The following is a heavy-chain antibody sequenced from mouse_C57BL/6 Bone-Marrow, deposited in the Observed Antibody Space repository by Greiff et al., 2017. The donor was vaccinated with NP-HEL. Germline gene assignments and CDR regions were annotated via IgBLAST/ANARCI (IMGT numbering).Heavy chain of an antibody. Sequence: QVQLQQPGAELVKPGASVKLSCKASGYTFTSYWMQWVKQRPGQGLEWIGEIDPSDSYTNYNQKFKGKATLTVDTSSSTAYMQLSILTSEDSAVYYCARYYGSSFDYWGQGTTLTVSS. D-gene: IGHD1-1*01. V-gene: IGHV1-50*01. CDR3: ARYYGSSFDY. J-gene: IGHJ2*01. CDR2: IDPSDSYT. CDR1: GYTFTSYW.